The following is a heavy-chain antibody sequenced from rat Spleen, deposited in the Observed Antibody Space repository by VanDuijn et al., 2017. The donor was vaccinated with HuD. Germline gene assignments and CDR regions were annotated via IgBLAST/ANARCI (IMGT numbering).Heavy chain of an antibody. J-gene: IGHJ1*01. D-gene: IGHD1-10*01. Sequence: EVQLVESGGGLVQPGRSLKLSCAASGFTFSDYYMAWVRPAPKKGLEWVTSISYEGSSTYYGDSVKGRFTISRDNAKRTLYLQMNSLRSEDTATYYCARRGYNNQWYFDFWGPGTMVTVSS. CDR3: ARRGYNNQWYFDF. V-gene: IGHV5-22*01. CDR2: ISYEGSST. CDR1: GFTFSDYY.